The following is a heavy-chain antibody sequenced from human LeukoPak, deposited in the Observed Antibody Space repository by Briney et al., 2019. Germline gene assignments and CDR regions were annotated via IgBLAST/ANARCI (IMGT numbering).Heavy chain of an antibody. D-gene: IGHD5-18*01. CDR2: ISSSGSTI. J-gene: IGHJ4*02. CDR1: GFTFSSYE. V-gene: IGHV3-48*03. CDR3: VRVHVGTDMVDIDY. Sequence: GGSLRLSCAASGFTFSSYEMNWVRQAPGKGLEWVSYISSSGSTIYYADSVKGRFTISRDNAKNSLYLQMNSLRAEDTAVYYCVRVHVGTDMVDIDYWGQGTLVTVSS.